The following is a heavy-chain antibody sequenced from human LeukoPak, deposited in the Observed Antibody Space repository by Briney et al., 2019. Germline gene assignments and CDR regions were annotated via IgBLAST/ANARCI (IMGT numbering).Heavy chain of an antibody. Sequence: GGSLRLSCAASGFTFSDFWMHWVRQAPGKGLVWVSRINSGGTVTNYADSVKGRLTISRDNAKNTLYLQMNSLRAEDTAVYYCARVSRGPHPYYYDSSGYMDYWGQGTLVTVSS. J-gene: IGHJ4*02. CDR3: ARVSRGPHPYYYDSSGYMDY. D-gene: IGHD3-22*01. V-gene: IGHV3-74*01. CDR1: GFTFSDFW. CDR2: INSGGTVT.